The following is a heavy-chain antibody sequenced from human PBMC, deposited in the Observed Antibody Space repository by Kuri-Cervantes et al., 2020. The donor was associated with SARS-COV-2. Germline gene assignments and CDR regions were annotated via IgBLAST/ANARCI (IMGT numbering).Heavy chain of an antibody. Sequence: ASVKVSCRASGYTFTSYDINWVRQAPGQGLEWMGWISAYNGNTNYAQKLQGRVTMTTDTSTSTAYMELSSLRSEDTAVYYCATVGLGRWYFDLWGRGTLVTVSS. CDR1: GYTFTSYD. CDR2: ISAYNGNT. CDR3: ATVGLGRWYFDL. J-gene: IGHJ2*01. D-gene: IGHD7-27*01. V-gene: IGHV1-18*01.